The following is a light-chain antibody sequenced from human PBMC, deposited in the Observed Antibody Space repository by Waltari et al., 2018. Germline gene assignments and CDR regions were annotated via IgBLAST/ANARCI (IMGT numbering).Light chain of an antibody. CDR2: GAS. Sequence: DIVLTQSPGPLSLSPGETATLSCRASQSVGRTLAWYQQKPGQAPRLLMYGASSRATGTPDRFSGSGSGTDFSLTISRLEPEDFAVYYCQHYVRLPATFGQGTKVEIK. CDR1: QSVGRT. V-gene: IGKV3-20*01. J-gene: IGKJ1*01. CDR3: QHYVRLPAT.